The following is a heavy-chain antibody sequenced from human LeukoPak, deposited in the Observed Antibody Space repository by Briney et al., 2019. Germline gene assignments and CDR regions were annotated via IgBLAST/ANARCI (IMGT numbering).Heavy chain of an antibody. CDR2: ISASGSTI. J-gene: IGHJ4*02. D-gene: IGHD7-27*01. Sequence: GGSLRLSCIASGCTFTHYAMTWVRQAPRKGLEWVSDISASGSTIHYADSVKGRFTASRDNSKNTVFLQMISLRVEDTALYHCAKGTGHWGGNSLHHWGQGAQVTVSS. CDR1: GCTFTHYA. V-gene: IGHV3-23*01. CDR3: AKGTGHWGGNSLHH.